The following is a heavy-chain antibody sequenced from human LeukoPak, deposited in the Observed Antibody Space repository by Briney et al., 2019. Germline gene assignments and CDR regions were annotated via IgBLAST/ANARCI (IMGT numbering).Heavy chain of an antibody. CDR2: INPSGGST. Sequence: ASVKVSCKASGYTFTSYYMHWVRQAPGQRLEWMGIINPSGGSTSYAQKFQGRVTMTRDMSTSTVYMELSSLRSEDTAVYYCAAGIDSSGHRDYYYYYMDVWGKGTTVTVSS. D-gene: IGHD3-22*01. V-gene: IGHV1-46*01. J-gene: IGHJ6*03. CDR3: AAGIDSSGHRDYYYYYMDV. CDR1: GYTFTSYY.